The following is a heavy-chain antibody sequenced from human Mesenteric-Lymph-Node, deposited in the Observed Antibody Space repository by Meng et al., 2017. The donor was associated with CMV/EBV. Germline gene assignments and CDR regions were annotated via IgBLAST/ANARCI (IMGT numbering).Heavy chain of an antibody. Sequence: GESLKISCAASGFTFSNFWMHWVRQAPGKGLVWVSRINSDGSNTHYADSVRGRFTISRDNAKNTLYLQMNSLRVEDTAVYYCARDPYDIVVEPAALGFDYWGQGTLVTVSS. J-gene: IGHJ4*02. CDR1: GFTFSNFW. D-gene: IGHD2-2*01. CDR2: INSDGSNT. CDR3: ARDPYDIVVEPAALGFDY. V-gene: IGHV3-74*01.